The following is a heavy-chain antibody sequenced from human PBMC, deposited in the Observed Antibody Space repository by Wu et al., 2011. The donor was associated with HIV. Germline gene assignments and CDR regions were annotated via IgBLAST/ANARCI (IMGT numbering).Heavy chain of an antibody. CDR1: GGTFSTYA. Sequence: QVQLVQSGAEVKKPGSSVKVSCKASGGTFSTYAFSWVRQAPGQGPEWMGRVIPILGTTNYAQKFRGRVTITADESTTTTYLELSSLRSEDTAVYYCARPYDLWSGSGYYYYMDVWGQRGPRSASP. V-gene: IGHV1-69*11. D-gene: IGHD3-3*01. J-gene: IGHJ6*03. CDR3: ARPYDLWSGSGYYYYMDV. CDR2: VIPILGTT.